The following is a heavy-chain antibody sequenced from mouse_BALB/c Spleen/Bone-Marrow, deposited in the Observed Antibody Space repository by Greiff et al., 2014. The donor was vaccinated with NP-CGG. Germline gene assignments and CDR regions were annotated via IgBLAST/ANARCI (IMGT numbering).Heavy chain of an antibody. CDR2: IDPANGNT. D-gene: IGHD1-1*01. CDR1: GFNIKDTY. CDR3: APYYYGSSQFAY. J-gene: IGHJ3*01. V-gene: IGHV14-3*02. Sequence: EVKLVESGAELVKPGASVKLSCTASGFNIKDTYMHWVKQRPEQGLEWIGRIDPANGNTKYDPKFQGKATITADTSSNTAYLQLSRLTSEDAAVYYCAPYYYGSSQFAYWGQGTLVTVSA.